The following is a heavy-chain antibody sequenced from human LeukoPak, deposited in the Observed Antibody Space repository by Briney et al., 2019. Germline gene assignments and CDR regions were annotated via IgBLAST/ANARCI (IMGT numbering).Heavy chain of an antibody. CDR1: GFTFSSYA. Sequence: GGSLRLSCAASGFTFSSYAMHRVRQAPGKGLEWVAVISYDGSNKYYADSVKGRFTISRDNSKNTLYLQMNSLRAEDTAVYYCARGYCSSTSCYTFDYWGQGTLVTVSS. CDR2: ISYDGSNK. CDR3: ARGYCSSTSCYTFDY. D-gene: IGHD2-2*01. J-gene: IGHJ4*02. V-gene: IGHV3-30*04.